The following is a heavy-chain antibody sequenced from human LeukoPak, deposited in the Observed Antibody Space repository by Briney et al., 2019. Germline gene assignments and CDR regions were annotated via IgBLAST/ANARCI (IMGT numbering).Heavy chain of an antibody. J-gene: IGHJ4*02. Sequence: SETLSLTCAVYGGSFSGYYWSWIRQPPGKGLEWIEEINHSGSTNYNPSLKSRVTISVDTSKNQFSLKLSSVTAADTAVYYCARGGPGSSASGDLDYWGQGTLVTVSS. D-gene: IGHD2-2*01. CDR3: ARGGPGSSASGDLDY. CDR1: GGSFSGYY. V-gene: IGHV4-34*01. CDR2: INHSGST.